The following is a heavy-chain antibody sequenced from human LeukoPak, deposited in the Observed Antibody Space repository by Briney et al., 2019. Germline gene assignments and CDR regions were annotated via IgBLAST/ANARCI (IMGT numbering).Heavy chain of an antibody. V-gene: IGHV3-7*01. CDR3: ARRAFGVVPDY. J-gene: IGHJ4*02. D-gene: IGHD3-3*01. CDR2: INQDGSEK. CDR1: GFTFSSYW. Sequence: GGSPRLSCAASGFTFSSYWMTWVRQAPGKGLEWVANINQDGSEKFYVDSVKGRFTISRDNAKNSVYLQMNSLRAEDTAVYYCARRAFGVVPDYWGQGTLVTVSS.